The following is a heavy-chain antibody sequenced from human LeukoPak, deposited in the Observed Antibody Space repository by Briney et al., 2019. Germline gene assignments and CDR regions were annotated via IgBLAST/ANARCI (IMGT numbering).Heavy chain of an antibody. CDR3: ARDGYYDSSGYFIKEYFHD. CDR2: LYSGGST. CDR1: GFTVSSNY. V-gene: IGHV3-53*01. J-gene: IGHJ1*01. D-gene: IGHD3-22*01. Sequence: GGSLRLSCAVSGFTVSSNYMTWVGQAPGKGLDWVSTLYSGGSTYYADSVKGRFSISRDDSKNTLYLQMNSLRAEVTAVYYGARDGYYDSSGYFIKEYFHDWGQGTLVTVSS.